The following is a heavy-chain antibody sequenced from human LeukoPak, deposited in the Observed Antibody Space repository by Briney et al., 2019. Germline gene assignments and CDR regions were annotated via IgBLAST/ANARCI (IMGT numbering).Heavy chain of an antibody. D-gene: IGHD3-9*01. V-gene: IGHV3-11*04. CDR2: ISSSGSTI. CDR3: ARGTKLRYFDWSPFDY. CDR1: GFTFSDYY. Sequence: GGSLRLSCAASGFTFSDYYMSWIRQAPGKGLEWVSYISSSGSTIYYADSVKGRFTISRDNAKNSLYLQMNSLRAEDTAVYYCARGTKLRYFDWSPFDYWGQGSLVTVSS. J-gene: IGHJ4*02.